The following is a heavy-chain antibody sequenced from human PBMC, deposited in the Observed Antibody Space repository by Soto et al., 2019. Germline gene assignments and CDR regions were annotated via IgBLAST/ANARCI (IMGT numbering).Heavy chain of an antibody. V-gene: IGHV4-30-2*01. J-gene: IGHJ4*02. Sequence: PSETLSLTCAVSGVSISSGGYSWSWIRQPPGKGLGWIGYIYHSGSTYYNPSLKSRVTISVDRSKNQFSLKLSSVTAADTAVYYCARAIRGYEYYFDYWGQGTLVTVSS. CDR2: IYHSGST. CDR3: ARAIRGYEYYFDY. D-gene: IGHD5-12*01. CDR1: GVSISSGGYS.